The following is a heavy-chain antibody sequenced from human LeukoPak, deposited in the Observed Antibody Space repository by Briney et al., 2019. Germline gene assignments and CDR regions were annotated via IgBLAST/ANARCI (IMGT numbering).Heavy chain of an antibody. V-gene: IGHV3-9*03. CDR3: AKSLSIAVAGYPDY. CDR1: GFTFDDYA. CDR2: ISWNSGSI. D-gene: IGHD6-19*01. J-gene: IGHJ4*02. Sequence: PGGSLRLSCAASGFTFDDYAMHWVRQAPGKGLEWVSGISWNSGSIGYADSVKGRFTISRDNAKNSLYLQTNSLRAEDMALYYCAKSLSIAVAGYPDYWGQGTLVTVSS.